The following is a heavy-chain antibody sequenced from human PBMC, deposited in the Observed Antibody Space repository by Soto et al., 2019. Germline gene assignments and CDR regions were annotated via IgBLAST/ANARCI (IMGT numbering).Heavy chain of an antibody. V-gene: IGHV3-33*06. CDR3: AQEETPYYQYYRLDF. CDR2: IWYDGSKR. CDR1: GFTFSNYG. Sequence: GGSLRLSCAASGFTFSNYGMHWVRQTPGKGLEWVAIIWYDGSKRFYAESVRGRFTISRDNSKNTLDLQMNRLRADDMAVYYCAQEETPYYQYYRLDFWGQGTKVTVSS. J-gene: IGHJ6*02.